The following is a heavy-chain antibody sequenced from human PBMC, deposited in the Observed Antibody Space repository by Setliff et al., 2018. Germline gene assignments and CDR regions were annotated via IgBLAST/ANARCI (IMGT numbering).Heavy chain of an antibody. CDR3: AREDAYYDFWSGYHWFDP. D-gene: IGHD3-3*01. CDR1: GGSISSGSYY. Sequence: SETLSLTCAVSGGSISSGSYYWSWIRQPAGKGLEWIGHIYTSGSTNYNPSLKSRVTISVDTSKNQFSLKLSSVTAADTAVYYCAREDAYYDFWSGYHWFDPWGQGTLVTVSS. V-gene: IGHV4-61*09. J-gene: IGHJ5*02. CDR2: IYTSGST.